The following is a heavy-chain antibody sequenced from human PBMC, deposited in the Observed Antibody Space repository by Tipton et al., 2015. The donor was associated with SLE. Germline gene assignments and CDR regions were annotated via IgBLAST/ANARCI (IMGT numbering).Heavy chain of an antibody. D-gene: IGHD1-7*01. Sequence: TLSLTCTVSGDSISEYYWSWIRQPPGKGLEWIGYVYDSGSTSGSTNYNPSHKSRVTISVDTSKNQFSLKLSSVTAADTAVYYCASTQRYNWNFFDYWGPGILVTVSS. CDR3: ASTQRYNWNFFDY. V-gene: IGHV4-4*08. CDR1: GDSISEYY. J-gene: IGHJ4*02. CDR2: VYDSGSTSGST.